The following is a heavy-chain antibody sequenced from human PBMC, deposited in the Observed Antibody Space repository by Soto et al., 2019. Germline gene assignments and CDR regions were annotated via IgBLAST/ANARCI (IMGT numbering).Heavy chain of an antibody. CDR3: ARVITFGGVYAFDI. Sequence: QLQLQESGPGLVKPSETLSLTCTVSGGSISSSSYYWGWIRQPPGKGLEWIGSIYYSGSTYYNPSLKSRVTLSVDTSKTQFSLKLSSVTAADTAVYYCARVITFGGVYAFDIWGQGTMVTVSS. CDR1: GGSISSSSYY. V-gene: IGHV4-39*01. J-gene: IGHJ3*02. CDR2: IYYSGST. D-gene: IGHD3-16*01.